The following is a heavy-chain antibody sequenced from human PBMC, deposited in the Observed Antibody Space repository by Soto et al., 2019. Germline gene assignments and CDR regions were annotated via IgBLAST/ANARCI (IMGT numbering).Heavy chain of an antibody. D-gene: IGHD5-18*01. CDR2: IYYSGTT. CDR1: GGSISSEGYY. J-gene: IGHJ5*02. CDR3: ARDSYGFNWFDP. V-gene: IGHV4-31*03. Sequence: SETLSLTCTVSGGSISSEGYYWSWFRQLPGKGLEWIGDIYYSGTTYHNPSLRSRLTISGDASKNQFSLKLSSVTDADTALYYCARDSYGFNWFDPWGQGTLVTVSS.